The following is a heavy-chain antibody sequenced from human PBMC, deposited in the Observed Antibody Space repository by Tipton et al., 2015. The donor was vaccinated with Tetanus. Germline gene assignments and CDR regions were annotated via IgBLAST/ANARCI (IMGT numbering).Heavy chain of an antibody. D-gene: IGHD6-19*01. CDR1: GFTFSSYA. V-gene: IGHV3-23*01. Sequence: GSLRLSCAASGFTFSSYAMNWVRQAPGKGLEWVSAISGGGVSTYYADSVKGRFTISRDNSKNTLYLQMNSLRSEDTAVYYCTADVPEAGRGEFDYWGHGTLVTVSS. J-gene: IGHJ4*01. CDR2: ISGGGVST. CDR3: TADVPEAGRGEFDY.